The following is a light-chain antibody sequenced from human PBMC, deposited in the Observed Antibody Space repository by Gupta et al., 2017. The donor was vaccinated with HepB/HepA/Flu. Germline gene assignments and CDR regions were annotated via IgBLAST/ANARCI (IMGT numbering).Light chain of an antibody. J-gene: IGKJ1*01. V-gene: IGKV3-20*01. CDR1: QSVSSSY. Sequence: IVLAQSPGTLSLSPGERATLSCRASQSVSSSYLGWYQQKHGQAPRLLIFGASSRATGTPDRFSGSGSGTDFPLTISRLEPEDFAVYYCQHYGSSSWTFGQGTKVEIK. CDR3: QHYGSSSWT. CDR2: GAS.